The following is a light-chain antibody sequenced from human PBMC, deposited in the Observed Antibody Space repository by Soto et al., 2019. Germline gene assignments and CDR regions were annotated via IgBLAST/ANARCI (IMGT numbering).Light chain of an antibody. CDR2: DAS. J-gene: IGKJ1*01. V-gene: IGKV3-15*01. CDR3: QQYTYWPPT. Sequence: EIVMTQSPATLSVSPGERATLSCRASQSFSSNLAWYQQKPGQAPRLLIYDASTRATGIPARFSGSGSGTEFTLTISSLQSEDFAVYYSQQYTYWPPTFGQGTKVEIK. CDR1: QSFSSN.